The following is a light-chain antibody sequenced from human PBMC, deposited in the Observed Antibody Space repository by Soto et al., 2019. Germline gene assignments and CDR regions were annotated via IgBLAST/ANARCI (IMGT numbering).Light chain of an antibody. CDR3: QQYGSSPWT. Sequence: EIVLTQSPGTLSLSPGERATLSCRASQSVGSNYLAWSQQKPGQAPRLLIYGASSRATGIPDRFSGSGSGTDFTLTISRLEPEDFAVYYCQQYGSSPWTFGQGTKVEIK. CDR2: GAS. J-gene: IGKJ1*01. V-gene: IGKV3-20*01. CDR1: QSVGSNY.